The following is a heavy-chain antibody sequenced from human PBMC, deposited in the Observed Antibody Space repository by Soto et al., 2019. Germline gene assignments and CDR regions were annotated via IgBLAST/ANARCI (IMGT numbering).Heavy chain of an antibody. Sequence: SVKVSCKASGGTFSSYAISWVRQAPGQGLEWMGGIIPIFGTANYAQKFQGRVTITADESTSTAYMELSSLRSEDTAVCYCAAGSEYYYYGMDVWGQGTTVTVSS. D-gene: IGHD1-26*01. CDR2: IIPIFGTA. V-gene: IGHV1-69*13. CDR3: AAGSEYYYYGMDV. J-gene: IGHJ6*02. CDR1: GGTFSSYA.